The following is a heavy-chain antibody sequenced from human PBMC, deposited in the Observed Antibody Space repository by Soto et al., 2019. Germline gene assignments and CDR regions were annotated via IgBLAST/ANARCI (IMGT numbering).Heavy chain of an antibody. CDR2: IWYDGSKK. J-gene: IGHJ4*02. D-gene: IGHD3-10*01. CDR1: GFPFSKYG. V-gene: IGHV3-33*01. Sequence: QVQLVESGGGVVQPGRALRLSCAASGFPFSKYGMRWVRQAPGKGLEWVAIIWYDGSKKYDGDSVKGRFTSSRDNSKDTLFLQINSLRADDTAMYYCARLRGSGGDSIEHWGQGTLVNVSS. CDR3: ARLRGSGGDSIEH.